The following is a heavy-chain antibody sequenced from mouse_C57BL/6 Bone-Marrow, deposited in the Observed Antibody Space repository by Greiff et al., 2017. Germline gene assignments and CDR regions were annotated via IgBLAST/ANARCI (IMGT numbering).Heavy chain of an antibody. CDR2: IDPENGDT. V-gene: IGHV14-4*01. CDR1: GFNIKDDY. CDR3: TTLYGNYVGIAD. D-gene: IGHD2-1*01. J-gene: IGHJ3*01. Sequence: EVQLQQSGAELVRPGASVKLSCTASGFNIKDDYMHWVKQRPEQGLEWIGWIDPENGDTEYASKFQGKATITADTSSNTAYLQLSSLTSEDTAVYYCTTLYGNYVGIADWGQGTLVTVSA.